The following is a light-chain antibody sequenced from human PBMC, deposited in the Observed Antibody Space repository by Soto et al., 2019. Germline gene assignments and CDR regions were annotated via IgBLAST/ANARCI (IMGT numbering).Light chain of an antibody. J-gene: IGKJ1*01. Sequence: EIVLTQSPGTLSLSPGERATLSCRASQSVSSNFLAWYQQRSGQAPRLLIYGASSRATGIPDRFSASGSGTDFTLTISRLEPEDFAVYYCQQYGSSGTFGQGTKVDIK. CDR1: QSVSSNF. CDR3: QQYGSSGT. CDR2: GAS. V-gene: IGKV3-20*01.